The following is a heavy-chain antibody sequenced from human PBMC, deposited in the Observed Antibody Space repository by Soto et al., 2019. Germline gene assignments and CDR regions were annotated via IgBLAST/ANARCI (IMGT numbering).Heavy chain of an antibody. CDR3: ARRPPFSFGDFVTYYFDY. CDR1: GYTFISYG. D-gene: IGHD4-17*01. Sequence: ASVKVSCKASGYTFISYGISWVRQAPGQGLEWMGWISPNSGNTSYAQKLQDRVTMTTDTSTSTAYMELRSLRSDDTAVYYCARRPPFSFGDFVTYYFDYWGQGTLV. V-gene: IGHV1-18*01. J-gene: IGHJ4*02. CDR2: ISPNSGNT.